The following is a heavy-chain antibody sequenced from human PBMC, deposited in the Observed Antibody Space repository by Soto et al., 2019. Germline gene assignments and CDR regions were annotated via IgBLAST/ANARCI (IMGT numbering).Heavy chain of an antibody. D-gene: IGHD2-2*01. CDR2: ISGSGGST. J-gene: IGHJ4*02. CDR1: GFTFSSYA. CDR3: ARRGWYFSSTSCPSSPFDY. Sequence: EVQLLESGGGLVQPGGSLRLSCAASGFTFSSYAMSWVRQAPGKGLEWVSAISGSGGSTYYADSVKGRFTISRDNSKNTLYLQMNSLRAEDTAVYYCARRGWYFSSTSCPSSPFDYWGQGTLVTVSS. V-gene: IGHV3-23*01.